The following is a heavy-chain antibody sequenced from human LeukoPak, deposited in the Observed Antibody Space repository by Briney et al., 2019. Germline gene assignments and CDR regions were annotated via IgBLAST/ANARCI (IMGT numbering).Heavy chain of an antibody. Sequence: QAGGSLRLSCAASGFSFDYYAMSWVRQAPGKGLEWVSTITDNSGRTYYADSAKGRFTISRDNSKSTLFLQMNSPRAEDTAVYYCANTRRSSGWSAGGDLWGHGTLVTVSS. J-gene: IGHJ5*02. CDR2: ITDNSGRT. CDR1: GFSFDYYA. D-gene: IGHD6-19*01. CDR3: ANTRRSSGWSAGGDL. V-gene: IGHV3-23*01.